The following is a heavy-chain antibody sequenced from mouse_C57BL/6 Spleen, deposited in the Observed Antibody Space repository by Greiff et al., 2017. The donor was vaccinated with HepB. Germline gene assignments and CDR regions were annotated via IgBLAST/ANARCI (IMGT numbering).Heavy chain of an antibody. CDR2: INPGSGGT. CDR1: GYAFTNYL. Sequence: QVQLQQSGAELVRPGTSVKVSCKASGYAFTNYLIEWVKQRPGQGLEWIGVINPGSGGTNYNEKFKGKATLTADKSSSTAYMQLSSLTSEDSAVYFCAIDSSGFYAMDYWGQGTSVTVSS. D-gene: IGHD3-2*02. J-gene: IGHJ4*01. V-gene: IGHV1-54*01. CDR3: AIDSSGFYAMDY.